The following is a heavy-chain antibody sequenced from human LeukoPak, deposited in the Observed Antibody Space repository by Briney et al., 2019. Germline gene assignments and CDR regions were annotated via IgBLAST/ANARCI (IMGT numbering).Heavy chain of an antibody. CDR1: GFTFSSYA. Sequence: PGGSLRLSCAASGFTFSSYAMSWVRQAPGKGLEWVSVISGSGGRTFYADSVKGRFTISRDNSKNTLYLQMNSLRGEDTAVYYCVKAGYCSSNTCSNWFDPWGQGTLVTVSS. J-gene: IGHJ5*02. CDR2: ISGSGGRT. CDR3: VKAGYCSSNTCSNWFDP. D-gene: IGHD2-2*01. V-gene: IGHV3-23*01.